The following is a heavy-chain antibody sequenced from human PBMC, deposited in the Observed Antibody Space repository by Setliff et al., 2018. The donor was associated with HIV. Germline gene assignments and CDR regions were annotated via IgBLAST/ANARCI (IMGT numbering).Heavy chain of an antibody. Sequence: SETLSLTCTVSGGSISSGGYYWSWIRQHPGKGLEWIGYIFYSGSSDNNPSLKSRVTLSVDTSKNQFSLRLSSVTAADTAVYYCAREYDSSGYGANFDYWGQGTLVTVSS. D-gene: IGHD3-22*01. J-gene: IGHJ4*02. CDR1: GGSISSGGYY. CDR3: AREYDSSGYGANFDY. V-gene: IGHV4-31*03. CDR2: IFYSGSS.